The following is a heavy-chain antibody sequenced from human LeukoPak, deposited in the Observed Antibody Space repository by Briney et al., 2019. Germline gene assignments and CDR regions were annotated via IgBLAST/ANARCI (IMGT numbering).Heavy chain of an antibody. J-gene: IGHJ5*02. D-gene: IGHD2-15*01. CDR1: GFTFSSYS. CDR3: ARDLSRCSGGSCYSNWFDP. V-gene: IGHV3-21*01. Sequence: GGSLRLSCAASGFTFSSYSMNWVRQAPGKGLEWVSSISSSSSYIYYADSVKGRFTISRDNAKNSLYLQMNSLRAEDTAVYYCARDLSRCSGGSCYSNWFDPWGQGTLVTVSS. CDR2: ISSSSSYI.